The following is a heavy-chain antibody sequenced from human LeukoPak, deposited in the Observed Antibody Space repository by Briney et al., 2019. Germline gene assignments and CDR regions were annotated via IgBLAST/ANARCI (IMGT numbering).Heavy chain of an antibody. CDR1: GGSFSGYY. Sequence: SETLSLTCAVYGGSFSGYYWSWIRQPPGKGLEWIGEINHSGSTNYNPSLKSRVTISVDTSKNQFSLKLSSVTAADTAVYYCARHGRYCSSTSCYYFDYWGQGTLVTVSS. V-gene: IGHV4-34*01. D-gene: IGHD2-2*01. CDR2: INHSGST. CDR3: ARHGRYCSSTSCYYFDY. J-gene: IGHJ4*02.